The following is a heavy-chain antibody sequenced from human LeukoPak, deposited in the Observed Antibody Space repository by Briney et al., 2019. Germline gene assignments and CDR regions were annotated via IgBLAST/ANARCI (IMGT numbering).Heavy chain of an antibody. CDR2: IYSGGST. Sequence: GGSLRLSCAASGFTVSSNYMSWVRQAPGEGLEWVSVIYSGGSTYYADSVKGRFTISRDNSKNTLYLQMNSLRAEDTAVYYCARESRDRYPHAFDIWGQGTMVTVSS. V-gene: IGHV3-53*01. CDR3: ARESRDRYPHAFDI. CDR1: GFTVSSNY. J-gene: IGHJ3*02. D-gene: IGHD1-14*01.